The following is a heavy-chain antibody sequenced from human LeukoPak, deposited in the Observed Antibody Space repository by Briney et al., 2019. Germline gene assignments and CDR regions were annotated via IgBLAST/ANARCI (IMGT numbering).Heavy chain of an antibody. J-gene: IGHJ4*02. Sequence: SETLSLTCTVSGDSISSYYWSWIRQHPGKGLEWIGYIYYSGSTYYNPSLKSRVTISVDTSKNQFSLKLSSVTAADTAVYYCTRDGPRSSGYPDNWGQGTLVTVSS. V-gene: IGHV4-59*06. CDR2: IYYSGST. CDR3: TRDGPRSSGYPDN. D-gene: IGHD3-22*01. CDR1: GDSISSYY.